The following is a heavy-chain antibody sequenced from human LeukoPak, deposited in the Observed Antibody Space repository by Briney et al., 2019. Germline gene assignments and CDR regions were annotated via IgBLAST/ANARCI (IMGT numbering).Heavy chain of an antibody. CDR1: GYTFTSYY. CDR2: INPSGGST. V-gene: IGHV1-46*01. J-gene: IGHJ4*02. CDR3: ARGAVPAAFDY. D-gene: IGHD2-2*01. Sequence: ASVKLSCTASGYTFTSYYIHWVRQAPGQGLEWMGIINPSGGSTSYAQKFQGRFTMTRDMSTSTVYMELSSLRSEDTAVYYCARGAVPAAFDYWGQGTLVTVSS.